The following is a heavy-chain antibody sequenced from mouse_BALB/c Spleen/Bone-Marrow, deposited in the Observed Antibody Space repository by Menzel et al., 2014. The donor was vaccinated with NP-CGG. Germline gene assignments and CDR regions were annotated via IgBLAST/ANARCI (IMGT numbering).Heavy chain of an antibody. CDR1: GFTFRDYY. CDR2: ISNGGGRT. V-gene: IGHV5-12*02. Sequence: EVQLVESGGGLVQPGGSLKLSCATSGFTFRDYYMYWVRQTPEKRLEWVAYISNGGGRTYYPDTVKGRFTISRDNAKNTLYLQMSRLKSEDTAMYYCARQGTLDYWGQGTSVTVSS. J-gene: IGHJ4*01. CDR3: ARQGTLDY.